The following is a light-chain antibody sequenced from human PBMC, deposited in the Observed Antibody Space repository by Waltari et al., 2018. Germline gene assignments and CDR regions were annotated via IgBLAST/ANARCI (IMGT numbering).Light chain of an antibody. V-gene: IGKV3-15*01. CDR2: GVS. CDR1: QSVSHN. J-gene: IGKJ1*01. Sequence: EIVLTPSPATLSVSPGATATLSCRASQSVSHNLAWYQQISGQSPRLLLYGVSTRAVGVPERFSGSGSGTDFTLTITDLQSEDFAIYFCQHYYGWSRTFGQGTKV. CDR3: QHYYGWSRT.